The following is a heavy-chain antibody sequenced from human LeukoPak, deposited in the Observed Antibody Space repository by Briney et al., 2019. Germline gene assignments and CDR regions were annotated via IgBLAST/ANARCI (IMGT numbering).Heavy chain of an antibody. J-gene: IGHJ5*02. CDR3: APLGYSSSSRFDP. Sequence: PSETLSLTCTVSGGSISSSSYYWGWIRQPPGKGLEWIGSIYYSGSTYYNPSLKSRVTISVDTSKNQFPLKLSSVTAADTAVYYCAPLGYSSSSRFDPWGQGTLVTVSS. CDR1: GGSISSSSYY. V-gene: IGHV4-39*01. CDR2: IYYSGST. D-gene: IGHD6-6*01.